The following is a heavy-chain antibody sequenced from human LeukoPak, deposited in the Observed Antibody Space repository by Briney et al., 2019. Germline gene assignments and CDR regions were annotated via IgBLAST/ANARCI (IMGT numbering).Heavy chain of an antibody. CDR1: GFTFSTYG. V-gene: IGHV3-74*01. Sequence: GGSLRLSCAASGFTFSTYGMSWVRQAPGKGLVWVSRINSDGSSTTYADSVKGRFTISRDNAKNTLYLQMNSLRAEDTAVYYCARDRQSFVLRYLEWQSAFDIWGQGTLVTVSS. D-gene: IGHD3-3*01. J-gene: IGHJ3*02. CDR2: INSDGSST. CDR3: ARDRQSFVLRYLEWQSAFDI.